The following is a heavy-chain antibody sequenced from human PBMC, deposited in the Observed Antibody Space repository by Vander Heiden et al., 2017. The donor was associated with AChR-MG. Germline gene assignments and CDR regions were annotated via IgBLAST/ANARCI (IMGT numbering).Heavy chain of an antibody. CDR1: GSTFSSYW. CDR2: IKQDGSEK. CDR3: ARGPWVSYRVGPLFDY. D-gene: IGHD3-16*02. J-gene: IGHJ4*01. Sequence: EVQLVESGGGLVQPGGSLRLSCAASGSTFSSYWMSWVRQAPGKGLEWVANIKQDGSEKYYVDSVKCRFTISRDNAKNSLYLQMNSLRAQDTAVYYCARGPWVSYRVGPLFDYWVHVTLVTVSS. V-gene: IGHV3-7*01.